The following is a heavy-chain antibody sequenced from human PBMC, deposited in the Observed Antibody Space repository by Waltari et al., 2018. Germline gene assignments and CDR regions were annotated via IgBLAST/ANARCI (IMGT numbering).Heavy chain of an antibody. Sequence: QLQLQESGPGLVKPSETLSLTCTVSGGSISSSSYYWGWISQPPGKGREWLGSIYYSGSTYYNPSLKSRVTISVDTAKNQFSLKLSSVTAADTAVYYCARGYSQLVRYWGQGTLVTVSS. V-gene: IGHV4-39*07. J-gene: IGHJ4*02. CDR2: IYYSGST. CDR1: GGSISSSSYY. D-gene: IGHD6-6*01. CDR3: ARGYSQLVRY.